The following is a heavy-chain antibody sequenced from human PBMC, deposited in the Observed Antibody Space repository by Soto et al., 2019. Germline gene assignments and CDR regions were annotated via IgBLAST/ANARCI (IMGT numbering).Heavy chain of an antibody. CDR1: GGSISSYY. CDR3: ARGMGGGVWRYYFDY. Sequence: PSETLSLTCTVSGGSISSYYWSWIRQSPGKGLEWIGDIYYSGSTSYNPSLKSRGTISVDTSKKQLSLRLRSVTAADTAVYYCARGMGGGVWRYYFDYWGQGILVTVSS. J-gene: IGHJ4*02. D-gene: IGHD2-21*02. V-gene: IGHV4-59*01. CDR2: IYYSGST.